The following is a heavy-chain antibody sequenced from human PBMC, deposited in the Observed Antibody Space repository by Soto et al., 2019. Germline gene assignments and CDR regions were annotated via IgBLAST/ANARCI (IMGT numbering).Heavy chain of an antibody. CDR3: ARLLYDFWSGYSYSSGY. CDR2: ISSSSSYI. Sequence: GGSLRLSCAASGFTFSSYSMNWVRQAPGKGLEWVSSISSSSSYIYYADSVKGRFTISRDNAKNSLYLQMNSLRAEDTAVYYCARLLYDFWSGYSYSSGYWGQGTLVTVSS. CDR1: GFTFSSYS. D-gene: IGHD3-3*01. V-gene: IGHV3-21*01. J-gene: IGHJ4*02.